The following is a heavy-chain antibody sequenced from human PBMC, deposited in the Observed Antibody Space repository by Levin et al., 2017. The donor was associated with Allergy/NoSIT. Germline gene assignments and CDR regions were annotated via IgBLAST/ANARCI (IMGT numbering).Heavy chain of an antibody. J-gene: IGHJ4*02. CDR3: AKRATGTPYLDY. CDR2: IYPGDSDT. D-gene: IGHD1-7*01. Sequence: WASVKVSCKGSGYSFTNYWIAWVRQMPGKGLEWMGIIYPGDSDTRYSPSFQGQVTISADKSINTAYLQWSSLKASDTAMYYCAKRATGTPYLDYWGQGTLVTVSS. CDR1: GYSFTNYW. V-gene: IGHV5-51*01.